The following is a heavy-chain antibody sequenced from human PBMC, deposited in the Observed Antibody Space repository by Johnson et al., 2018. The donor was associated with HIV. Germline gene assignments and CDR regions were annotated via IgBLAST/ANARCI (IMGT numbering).Heavy chain of an antibody. Sequence: VTLVESGGGVVRPGGSLRLSCAAPGFTFDDYGMSWVRQAPGKGLEWVSGINWNGGSTGYADSVKGRFTISRDNAKNSLYLQMNSLRAEDTALYYCARLSGYYVYVAFDIWGQGTMVTVSS. J-gene: IGHJ3*02. CDR3: ARLSGYYVYVAFDI. D-gene: IGHD3-3*01. CDR1: GFTFDDYG. CDR2: INWNGGST. V-gene: IGHV3-20*04.